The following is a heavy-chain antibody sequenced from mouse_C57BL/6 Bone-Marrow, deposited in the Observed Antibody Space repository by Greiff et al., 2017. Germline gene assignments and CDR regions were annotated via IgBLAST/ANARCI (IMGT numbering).Heavy chain of an antibody. J-gene: IGHJ3*01. D-gene: IGHD1-1*01. Sequence: EVQLQQSGPGLVKPSQSLSLTCSVTGYSITSGYYWNWIRQFPGNKLEWMGYISYDGSNNYNPSLKNRISIPRDTSKNQFFLKLNSVTTEDTATYYCAENYYGSSWFAYWGQGTLVTVSA. CDR1: GYSITSGYY. CDR3: AENYYGSSWFAY. CDR2: ISYDGSN. V-gene: IGHV3-6*01.